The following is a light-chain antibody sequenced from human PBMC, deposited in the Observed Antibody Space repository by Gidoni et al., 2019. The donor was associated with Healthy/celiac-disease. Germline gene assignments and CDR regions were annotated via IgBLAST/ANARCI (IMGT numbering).Light chain of an antibody. CDR3: RQHNSYPRT. Sequence: DIQMPQSPSSLSASVGDRVTITYRASQGIRNDLGWYQQKQGKAPNRLIDAASSLQSGVPSRFSGSGSGTEFTLTISSRQPEDVATYYCRQHNSYPRTFGQGTKLEIK. V-gene: IGKV1-17*01. J-gene: IGKJ2*01. CDR1: QGIRND. CDR2: AAS.